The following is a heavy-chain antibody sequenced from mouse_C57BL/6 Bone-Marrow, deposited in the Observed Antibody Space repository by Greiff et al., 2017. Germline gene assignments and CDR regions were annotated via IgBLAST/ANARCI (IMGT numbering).Heavy chain of an antibody. V-gene: IGHV1-18*01. CDR3: ARGNDRGFAY. Sequence: EVQLQQSGPELVKPGASVKIPCKASGYTFTDYNMDWVKQSPGKSLEWIGDINPNNGGTIYNQKFKGKATLTVDKSSSTAYMEHRSLTSEDTAVYYCARGNDRGFAYWGQGTLVTVSA. CDR1: GYTFTDYN. CDR2: INPNNGGT. J-gene: IGHJ3*01.